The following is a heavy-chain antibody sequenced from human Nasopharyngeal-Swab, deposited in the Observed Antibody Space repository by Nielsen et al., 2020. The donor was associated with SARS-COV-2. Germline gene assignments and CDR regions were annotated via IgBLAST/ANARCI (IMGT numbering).Heavy chain of an antibody. J-gene: IGHJ4*02. D-gene: IGHD5-12*01. CDR2: ISYDGSNK. CDR3: ARSLGGYDYFDY. V-gene: IGHV3-30-3*01. Sequence: WIRQPPGKGLEWVAVISYDGSNKYYADSVKGRFTISRDNSKNTLYLQMNSLRAEDTAVYYCARSLGGYDYFDYWGQGTLVTVS.